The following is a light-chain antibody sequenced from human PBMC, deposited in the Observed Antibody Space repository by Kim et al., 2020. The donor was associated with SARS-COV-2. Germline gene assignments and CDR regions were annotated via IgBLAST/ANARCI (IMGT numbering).Light chain of an antibody. CDR3: AAWDDSLMTWV. V-gene: IGLV1-44*01. Sequence: RLSSYCIKCRRTNGTKTVTLCEQRTVETPKRHSYSNYQRPSRVPDRFSGSKSGTSASLAISGLQSEDEADYYCAAWDDSLMTWVFGGGTQLTVL. CDR2: SNY. CDR1: RRTNGTKT. J-gene: IGLJ3*02.